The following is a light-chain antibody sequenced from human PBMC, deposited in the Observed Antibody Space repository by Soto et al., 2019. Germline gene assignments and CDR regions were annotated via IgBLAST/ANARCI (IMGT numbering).Light chain of an antibody. CDR2: RNN. CDR1: SSNIGSNY. V-gene: IGLV1-47*01. J-gene: IGLJ1*01. CDR3: AAWDDSLSGSYV. Sequence: QSVLTQPTSASGTPGQRVTISCSGSSSNIGSNYVYWYQQLPGTAPKLLIYRNNQRPSGVPDRFSGSKSGTSASLAISGLRSEDEADYYCAAWDDSLSGSYVFGTGTKVTVL.